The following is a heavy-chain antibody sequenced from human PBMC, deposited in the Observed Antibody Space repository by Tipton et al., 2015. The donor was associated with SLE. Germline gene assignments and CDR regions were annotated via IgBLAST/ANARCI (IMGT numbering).Heavy chain of an antibody. V-gene: IGHV4-59*01. D-gene: IGHD1-20*01. J-gene: IGHJ4*02. Sequence: LRLSCAVYGGSFSGYYWSWIRQPPGKGLEWIGYIYYSGSTNYNPSLKSRVTISVDTSKNQFSLKLSSVTAADTAVYYCAVITGTGVDYWGQRTLVTVSS. CDR2: IYYSGST. CDR3: AVITGTGVDY. CDR1: GGSFSGYY.